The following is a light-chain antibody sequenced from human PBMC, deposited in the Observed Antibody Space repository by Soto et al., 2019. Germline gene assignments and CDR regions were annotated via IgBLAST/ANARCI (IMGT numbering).Light chain of an antibody. Sequence: EIVLTQSTGTLSLSPGERATLSCRAGQSSSKYLAWYQQKPGQAPRVLIYGTSSRATGIPDRFSGSGSGTDFTLTISRLEPEDFAVYYCQQYGNLPWTFGQGTKVEIK. J-gene: IGKJ1*01. CDR1: QSSSKY. CDR2: GTS. V-gene: IGKV3-20*01. CDR3: QQYGNLPWT.